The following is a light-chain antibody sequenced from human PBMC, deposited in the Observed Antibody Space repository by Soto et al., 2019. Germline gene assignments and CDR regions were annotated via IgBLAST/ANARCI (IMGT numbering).Light chain of an antibody. CDR3: QRYYTASPA. J-gene: IGKJ3*01. V-gene: IGKV4-1*01. Sequence: DIVMTQSPDSLAVSLGERATINCKSSQSVLYSPNNKNYLAWFQQKPGLPPKLIIYWASTRESGVPDRFSGSGYRTDFTLSICRLEAEEVAVCYCQRYYTASPAYGPGNKGDI. CDR1: QSVLYSPNNKNY. CDR2: WAS.